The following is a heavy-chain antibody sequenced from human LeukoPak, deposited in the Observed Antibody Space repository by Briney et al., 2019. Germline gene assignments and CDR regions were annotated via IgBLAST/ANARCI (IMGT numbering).Heavy chain of an antibody. D-gene: IGHD3-10*01. CDR3: ARDGGSGSYFDYYYYYGMDV. CDR1: GYTFTSYG. J-gene: IGHJ6*04. CDR2: ISAYNGNT. V-gene: IGHV1-18*04. Sequence: ASVKVYCKASGYTFTSYGISWVRQAPGQGLEWMGWISAYNGNTNYAQKLQGRVTMTTDTSTSTAYMELRSLRSDDTAVYYCARDGGSGSYFDYYYYYGMDVWGKGTTVTVSS.